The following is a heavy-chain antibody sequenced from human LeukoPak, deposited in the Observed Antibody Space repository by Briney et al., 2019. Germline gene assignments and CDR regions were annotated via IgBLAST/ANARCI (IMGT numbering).Heavy chain of an antibody. Sequence: PGGSLRLSCAASGFIFSNYGMHWVRQAPGKGLEWVTVISYDGSNKYYADSVKGRFTISRDNSKKTLYLQMNSLRAEDTAVYYCAKDRGGGDDYYYGMDVWGQGTTVTVSS. V-gene: IGHV3-30*18. D-gene: IGHD2-21*02. J-gene: IGHJ6*02. CDR3: AKDRGGGDDYYYGMDV. CDR2: ISYDGSNK. CDR1: GFIFSNYG.